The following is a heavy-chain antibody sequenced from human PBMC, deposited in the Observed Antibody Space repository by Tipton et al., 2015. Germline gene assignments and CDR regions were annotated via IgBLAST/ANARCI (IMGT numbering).Heavy chain of an antibody. CDR2: IKEDGSEK. Sequence: SLRLSCAASGFSFSGYSMSWVRQAPGKGLEWVANIKEDGSEKYYVDSVKGRFTISRDKAKNSLYLQMNSLRAEDTAVYSCVRGKGRYSGWYFFNFWGQGTLVAVSS. D-gene: IGHD6-19*01. CDR3: VRGKGRYSGWYFFNF. V-gene: IGHV3-7*04. J-gene: IGHJ4*02. CDR1: GFSFSGYS.